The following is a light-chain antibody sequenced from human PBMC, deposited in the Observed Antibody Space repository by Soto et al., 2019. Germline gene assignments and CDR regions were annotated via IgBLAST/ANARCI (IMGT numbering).Light chain of an antibody. V-gene: IGKV1-5*01. Sequence: DIQMTQSPSTLSASVGDRVTITCRASQSISSWLAWYQQKPGKAPKLLIYDASSLESGVPSRFSGSGSGTEFTLTISSLQSEDFATYYCQQYYSYPGTFGPGTKVDIK. CDR1: QSISSW. CDR3: QQYYSYPGT. J-gene: IGKJ3*01. CDR2: DAS.